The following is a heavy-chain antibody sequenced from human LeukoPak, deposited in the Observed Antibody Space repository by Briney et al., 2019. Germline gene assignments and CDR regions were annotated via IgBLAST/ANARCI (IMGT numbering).Heavy chain of an antibody. CDR3: ATRAYCGGDCYSDAFDI. CDR1: GGTFSSYA. J-gene: IGHJ3*02. Sequence: SVKVSCKASGGTFSSYAISWVRQAPGQGLEWMGGIIPIFGTANYAQKFQGRITITTDESTSTAYMELSSLRSEDTAVYYCATRAYCGGDCYSDAFDIWGQGTMVTVSS. CDR2: IIPIFGTA. D-gene: IGHD2-21*02. V-gene: IGHV1-69*05.